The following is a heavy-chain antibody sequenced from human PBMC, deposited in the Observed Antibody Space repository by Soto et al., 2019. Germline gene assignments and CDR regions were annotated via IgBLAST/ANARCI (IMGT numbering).Heavy chain of an antibody. CDR3: AKIPGRFGVSYYFDY. Sequence: PGGSLRLSCAASGFTFSSYSMNWVRRAPGKGLEWVAVISYDGSNKYYADSVKGRFAISRDNSKNTLYLQMNSLRAEDTAVYYCAKIPGRFGVSYYFDYWGQGTLVTVSS. CDR1: GFTFSSYS. D-gene: IGHD3-10*01. CDR2: ISYDGSNK. V-gene: IGHV3-30*18. J-gene: IGHJ4*02.